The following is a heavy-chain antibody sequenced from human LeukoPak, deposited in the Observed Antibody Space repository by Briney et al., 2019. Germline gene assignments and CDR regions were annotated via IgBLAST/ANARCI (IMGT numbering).Heavy chain of an antibody. CDR1: GFAFSTSG. CDR2: IYSGGST. J-gene: IGHJ6*02. CDR3: ARLDIVVVPAASGGYYYGIDV. Sequence: GGSLRLSCAASGFAFSTSGMHWVRQAPGKGLEWVSVIYSGGSTYYADSVKGRFTISRDNSKNTLYLQMNSLRAEDTAVYYCARLDIVVVPAASGGYYYGIDVWGQGTTVTVSS. V-gene: IGHV3-66*01. D-gene: IGHD2-2*03.